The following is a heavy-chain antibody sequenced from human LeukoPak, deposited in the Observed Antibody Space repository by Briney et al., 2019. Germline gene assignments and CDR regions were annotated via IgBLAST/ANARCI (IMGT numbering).Heavy chain of an antibody. CDR2: ITPDGSGT. V-gene: IGHV3-74*01. CDR1: GFTLSSYG. CDR3: ARDPNNYDSR. Sequence: GGSLRLSCAASGFTLSSYGMHWVRQAPGKGLEWVSRITPDGSGTSYAASVQGRFTFSRDNAKNTVYLQMSSLRAEDTALYYCARDPNNYDSRWGQGTLVTVSS. D-gene: IGHD3-22*01. J-gene: IGHJ4*02.